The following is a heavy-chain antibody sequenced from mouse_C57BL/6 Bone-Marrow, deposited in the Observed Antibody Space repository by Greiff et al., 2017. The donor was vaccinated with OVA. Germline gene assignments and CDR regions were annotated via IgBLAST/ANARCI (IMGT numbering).Heavy chain of an antibody. J-gene: IGHJ1*03. CDR2: ISDGGSYT. CDR3: ARPLYYSNYDLYFDV. V-gene: IGHV5-4*01. Sequence: EVQLVESGGGLVKPGGSLKLSCAASGFTFSSYAMSWVRQTPEKRLEWVATISDGGSYTYYPDNVKGRFTISRDNAKNNLYLQMSHLKSEDTAMYYCARPLYYSNYDLYFDVWGTGTTVTVSS. CDR1: GFTFSSYA. D-gene: IGHD2-5*01.